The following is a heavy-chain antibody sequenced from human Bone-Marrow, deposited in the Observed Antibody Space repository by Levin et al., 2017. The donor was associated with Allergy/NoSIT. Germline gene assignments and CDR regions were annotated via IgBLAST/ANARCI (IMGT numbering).Heavy chain of an antibody. CDR3: AKDTRYGSPHNFFYMDV. CDR1: GLSFKSFG. D-gene: IGHD3-10*01. CDR2: ISFDGTNR. V-gene: IGHV3-30*18. Sequence: RGESLKISCADSGLSFKSFGFHWVRQAPGKGLEWVALISFDGTNRFYTGSVKGRFTISRDNSKSTLYLQMNSLRPDDTGVYYCAKDTRYGSPHNFFYMDVWGKGTTVTVSS. J-gene: IGHJ6*03.